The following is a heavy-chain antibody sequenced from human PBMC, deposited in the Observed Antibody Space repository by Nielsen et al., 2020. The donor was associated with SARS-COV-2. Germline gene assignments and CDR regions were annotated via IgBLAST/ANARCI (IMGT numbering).Heavy chain of an antibody. CDR2: IRSKAYGGTT. V-gene: IGHV3-49*04. CDR1: GFTFGDYA. Sequence: GESLKISCTASGFTFGDYAMSWVRQAPGKGLEWVGFIRSKAYGGTTEYAASVKGRFTISRDDSKSIAYLQMNSLKTEDTAVYYCTIIRGWFDPWGQGTLVTVSS. CDR3: TIIRGWFDP. J-gene: IGHJ5*02. D-gene: IGHD3-10*01.